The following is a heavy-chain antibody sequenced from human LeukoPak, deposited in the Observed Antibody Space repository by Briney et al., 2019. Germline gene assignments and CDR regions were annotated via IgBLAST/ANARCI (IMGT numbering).Heavy chain of an antibody. CDR1: GYTFTDYY. CDR2: INPTSSGT. Sequence: GASVKVSCKASGYTFTDYYVHWVRQAPGQGLEWMGWINPTSSGTNYAQKFRGRVTMTRDTSISTAYVELSSLRSDDTAVYYCARALGYCSAGSCPDGLYWGQGTLLTVSS. V-gene: IGHV1-2*02. J-gene: IGHJ4*02. D-gene: IGHD2-15*01. CDR3: ARALGYCSAGSCPDGLY.